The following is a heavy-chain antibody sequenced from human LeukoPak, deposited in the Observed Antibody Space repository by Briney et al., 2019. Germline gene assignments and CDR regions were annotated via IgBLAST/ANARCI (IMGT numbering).Heavy chain of an antibody. J-gene: IGHJ4*02. CDR1: GYSISSGYY. CDR3: ARVGVWSGYAFDY. Sequence: SETLSLTCTVSGYSISSGYYWGWIRQPPGKGLEWIGSIYHSGSTYYNPSLKSRVTISVDTSKNQFSLKLSSVTAADTAVYYCARVGVWSGYAFDYWGQGTLVTVSS. V-gene: IGHV4-38-2*02. D-gene: IGHD3-3*01. CDR2: IYHSGST.